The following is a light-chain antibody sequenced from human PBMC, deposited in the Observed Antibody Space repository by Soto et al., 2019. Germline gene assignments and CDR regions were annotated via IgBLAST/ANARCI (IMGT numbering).Light chain of an antibody. CDR1: QSVSNS. J-gene: IGKJ2*02. V-gene: IGKV3-15*01. CDR2: GAS. Sequence: EIAMTQSPATLSVSPGERATLSCRASQSVSNSLAWYQQKPGQAPRLLIYGASTRAAGIPARFSGSGSGTEFTLTIRSLQSEDFAVNYCQQYNNWPPCTFGQGTKLEIK. CDR3: QQYNNWPPCT.